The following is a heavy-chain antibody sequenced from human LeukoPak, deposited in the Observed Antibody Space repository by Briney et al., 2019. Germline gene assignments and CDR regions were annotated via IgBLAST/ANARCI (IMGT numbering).Heavy chain of an antibody. CDR1: GGSFSGYY. Sequence: PSETLSLTCAVYGGSFSGYYWSWIRQPPGKGLEWIGEINHSGSTNYNPSLKSRVTISVDTSKNQFSLKLSSVTAADTAVYYCARGTPGVVPAATHVVYWGQGTLVTVSS. V-gene: IGHV4-34*01. CDR3: ARGTPGVVPAATHVVY. D-gene: IGHD2-2*01. CDR2: INHSGST. J-gene: IGHJ4*02.